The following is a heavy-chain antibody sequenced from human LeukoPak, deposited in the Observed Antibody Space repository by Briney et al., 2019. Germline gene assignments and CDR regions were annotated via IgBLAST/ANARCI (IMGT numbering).Heavy chain of an antibody. D-gene: IGHD3-16*01. J-gene: IGHJ4*02. V-gene: IGHV3-30*18. CDR3: AKVGDNWDFDY. Sequence: GGSLRLSCAASGFTFSSYWMHWVRQAPGKGLEWVALISYDGTNKYYADSVKGRFTTSRDNSKNTLYLHMNSLRAEDTAVYYCAKVGDNWDFDYWGQGTLASVSS. CDR2: ISYDGTNK. CDR1: GFTFSSYW.